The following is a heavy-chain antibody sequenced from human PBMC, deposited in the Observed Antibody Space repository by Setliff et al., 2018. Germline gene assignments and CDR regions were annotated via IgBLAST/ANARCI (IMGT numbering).Heavy chain of an antibody. V-gene: IGHV4-59*12. D-gene: IGHD4-17*01. CDR2: IYFSGST. CDR1: GDSFSDYY. Sequence: SETLSLTCAVYGDSFSDYYWSWIRQPPGKGLEWIGYIYFSGSTNYNPSLKSRVTISVDTSRNQFSLKLTSVTAADTAVYFCARLPRTVTHFDYWGQGALVTVS. J-gene: IGHJ4*02. CDR3: ARLPRTVTHFDY.